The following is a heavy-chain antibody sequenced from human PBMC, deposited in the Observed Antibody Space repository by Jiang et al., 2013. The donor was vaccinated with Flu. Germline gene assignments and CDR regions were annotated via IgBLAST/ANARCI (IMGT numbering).Heavy chain of an antibody. D-gene: IGHD3-16*02. CDR1: GGSISNYY. V-gene: IGHV4-59*08. CDR2: IDDSGDT. CDR3: ARRSGMLTSGGVIVYALDV. J-gene: IGHJ6*01. Sequence: GPGLVKPSETLSLICAVSGGSISNYYWAWLRQTPGKGLEWIAYIDDSGDTNHNSSLKSRVTISVDTSKNQLSLTLSSVTAADTAVYYCARRSGMLTSGGVIVYALDV.